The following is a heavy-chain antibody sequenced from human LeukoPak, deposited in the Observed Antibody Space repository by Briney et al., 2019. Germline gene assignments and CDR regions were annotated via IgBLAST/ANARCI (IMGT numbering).Heavy chain of an antibody. CDR1: GFTFSSYS. J-gene: IGHJ4*02. CDR3: PRDSAVVTPGDY. V-gene: IGHV3-21*01. CDR2: ISSSSSYI. Sequence: GGSLRLSCAASGFTFSSYSMNWVRQAPGKGLEWVSSISSSSSYIYYADSVKGRFAISRGNAKKSLYLQMDSLRAADTAVYYCPRDSAVVTPGDYWGQGTLVTVSS. D-gene: IGHD4-23*01.